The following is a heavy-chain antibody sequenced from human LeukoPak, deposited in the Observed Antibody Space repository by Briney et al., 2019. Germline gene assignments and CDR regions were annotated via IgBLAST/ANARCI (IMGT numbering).Heavy chain of an antibody. D-gene: IGHD3-10*01. Sequence: PSETLSLTCTVSGGSISSYYWGWIRQPPGKGLEWIGSIYHSGSTYYNPSLKSRVTISVDTSKNQFSLKLSSVTAADTAVYYCARRTDYYGSGSYFDYWGQGTLVTVSS. CDR1: GGSISSYY. CDR3: ARRTDYYGSGSYFDY. CDR2: IYHSGST. V-gene: IGHV4-38-2*02. J-gene: IGHJ4*02.